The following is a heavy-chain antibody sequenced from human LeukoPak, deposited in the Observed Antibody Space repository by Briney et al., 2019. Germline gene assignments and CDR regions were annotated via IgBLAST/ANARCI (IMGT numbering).Heavy chain of an antibody. J-gene: IGHJ6*02. CDR1: GFTVSSKY. Sequence: GGSLRLSCAASGFTVSSKYMSWVRQAPGKGLEWVSVIYSGDTTYYADSVKGRFTISRDSSKNTLYLQMNSLRVEDTAVYYCAKDLRTAALNYYYYCGMDVWGQGTTVTVSS. V-gene: IGHV3-53*01. CDR2: IYSGDTT. D-gene: IGHD2-2*01. CDR3: AKDLRTAALNYYYYCGMDV.